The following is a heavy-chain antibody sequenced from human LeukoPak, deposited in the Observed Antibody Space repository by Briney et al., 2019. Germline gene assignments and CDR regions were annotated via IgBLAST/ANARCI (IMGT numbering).Heavy chain of an antibody. CDR1: GGSIISYY. CDR2: IYYSGST. CDR3: AAPGSITKHAFDI. J-gene: IGHJ3*02. V-gene: IGHV4-59*01. D-gene: IGHD2-2*01. Sequence: SETLSLTCTVSGGSIISYYWSWIRQPPGKGLEWIGYIYYSGSTNYNPSLKSRVTISADTSKNQFSLKLSSVTAADTAVYYCAAPGSITKHAFDIWSQGSMVTVSS.